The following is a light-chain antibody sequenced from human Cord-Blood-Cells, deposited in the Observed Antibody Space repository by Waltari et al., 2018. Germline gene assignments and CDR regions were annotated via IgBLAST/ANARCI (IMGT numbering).Light chain of an antibody. CDR2: ECS. J-gene: IGLJ3*02. CDR3: CSYAGSSTWV. CDR1: SSDVGSYNL. Sequence: QSALTQPASVSGSPGQSITISCTGTSSDVGSYNLVSWYQQHPGKAPKLMIYECSKRPSGVSNRFSGSKSGNTASLTISGRQAEDEADYYCCSYAGSSTWVFGGGTKLTVL. V-gene: IGLV2-23*01.